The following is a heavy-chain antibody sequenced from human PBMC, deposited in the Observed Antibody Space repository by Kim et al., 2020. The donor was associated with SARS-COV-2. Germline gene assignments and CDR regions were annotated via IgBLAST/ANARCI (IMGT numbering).Heavy chain of an antibody. CDR2: INSGGDRT. Sequence: GGSLRLSCAGSGFIFSNYDMTWVRQAPGKGLEWVSTINSGGDRTWYADSVKGRFTISRDNSKNTLYLQVNSLRAEDSALYYCAKRVCGGGCSTSGWLDPWGQGTLVTVSS. D-gene: IGHD2-21*02. CDR1: GFIFSNYD. J-gene: IGHJ5*02. CDR3: AKRVCGGGCSTSGWLDP. V-gene: IGHV3-23*01.